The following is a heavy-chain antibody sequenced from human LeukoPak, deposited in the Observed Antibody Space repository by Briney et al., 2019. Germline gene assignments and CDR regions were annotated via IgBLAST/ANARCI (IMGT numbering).Heavy chain of an antibody. CDR1: GFTFDDYA. J-gene: IGHJ4*02. Sequence: GRSLRLSCAVSGFTFDDYAMHWVRQVPGKVLEWVSGINWNSDSIGYADSVKGRFTTSRDNAKNSLYLQMNSLSAEDTAFYYCAINGGGDSGYGNFDYWGQGTLVTVSS. CDR3: AINGGGDSGYGNFDY. CDR2: INWNSDSI. V-gene: IGHV3-9*01. D-gene: IGHD5-12*01.